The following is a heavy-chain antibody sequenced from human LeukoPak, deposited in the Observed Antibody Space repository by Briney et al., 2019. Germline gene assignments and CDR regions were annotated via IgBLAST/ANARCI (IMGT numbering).Heavy chain of an antibody. Sequence: GGSLRLSCAASGFTFSSYWMHWVRQAPGKGLVWVSRINSDGSSTSYAGSVKGRFTISRDNAKNTLYLQMNSLRAEDTAIYYCAGRASDSYLLYWGQGILVTVSA. J-gene: IGHJ4*02. CDR3: AGRASDSYLLY. CDR1: GFTFSSYW. CDR2: INSDGSST. D-gene: IGHD2-15*01. V-gene: IGHV3-74*01.